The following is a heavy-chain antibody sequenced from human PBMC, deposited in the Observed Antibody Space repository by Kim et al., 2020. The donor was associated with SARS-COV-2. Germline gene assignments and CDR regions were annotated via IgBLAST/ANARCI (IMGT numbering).Heavy chain of an antibody. CDR2: VSYTGST. CDR3: ARVASAAWSYFDY. Sequence: SETLSLTCSVSGASISSGDYYWSWLRQPPGKGLEWIGYVSYTGSTYFNPSLRRPFTISLDASKTQFSLHLNSVTPTDTAMYFCARVASAAWSYFDYWGQGILVTVSS. J-gene: IGHJ4*02. CDR1: GASISSGDYY. V-gene: IGHV4-30-4*08. D-gene: IGHD2-21*01.